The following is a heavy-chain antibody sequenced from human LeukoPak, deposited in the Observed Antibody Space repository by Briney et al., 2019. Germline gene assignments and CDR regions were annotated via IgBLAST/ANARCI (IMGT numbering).Heavy chain of an antibody. Sequence: SETLSLTCAVYGGSFSGYYWSWIRQPPGEGLEWIGEINHSGSTNYNPSLKSRVTISVDTSKNQFSLKLSSVTAADTAVYYCARGRVLLWFGELPYDYWGQGTLVTVSS. CDR3: ARGRVLLWFGELPYDY. CDR1: GGSFSGYY. CDR2: INHSGST. V-gene: IGHV4-34*01. J-gene: IGHJ4*02. D-gene: IGHD3-10*01.